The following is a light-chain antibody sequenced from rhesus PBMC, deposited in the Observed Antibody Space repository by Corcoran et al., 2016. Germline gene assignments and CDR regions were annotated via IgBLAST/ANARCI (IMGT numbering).Light chain of an antibody. CDR3: SSYAGSNTYV. J-gene: IGLJ6*01. V-gene: IGLV2-32*02. CDR2: EVS. Sequence: QAALTQPRSVSGSPGQSVTISCTGTSSDIGGYNYVSWYQQHPGTAPKLMIYEVSKRPSGVSDRFSGSKSGNTASLTSSGLQAEDEADYYGSSYAGSNTYVFGSGTKLTVL. CDR1: SSDIGGYNY.